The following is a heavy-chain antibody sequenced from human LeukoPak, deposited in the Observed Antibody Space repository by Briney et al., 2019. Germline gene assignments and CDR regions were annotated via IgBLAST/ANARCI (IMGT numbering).Heavy chain of an antibody. CDR1: GFTVSSNY. CDR3: ARESGSYNTPFRY. CDR2: IYSGGST. Sequence: PGGSLRLSCAASGFTVSSNYMSWVRQAPGKGLEWVSVIYSGGSTYYADSVKGRFTISRDNSKNTLYLQMNSLRAEDTAVYYCARESGSYNTPFRYWGQGTLVTVSS. D-gene: IGHD1-26*01. V-gene: IGHV3-53*01. J-gene: IGHJ4*02.